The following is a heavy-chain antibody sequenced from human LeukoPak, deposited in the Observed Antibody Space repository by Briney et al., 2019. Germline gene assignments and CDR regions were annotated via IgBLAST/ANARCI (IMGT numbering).Heavy chain of an antibody. D-gene: IGHD3-22*01. V-gene: IGHV4-38-2*01. CDR2: VYHSGST. CDR3: GRNDSSGYFDY. CDR1: DYSISSGNY. J-gene: IGHJ4*02. Sequence: SSETLSLTRAVSDYSISSGNYWGGIRQPPGKGLKWIGSVYHSGSTHYSPSLKSRVTISVDTSKNQFSLKLRSVTAADTAVYYCGRNDSSGYFDYWGQGTLVTVSS.